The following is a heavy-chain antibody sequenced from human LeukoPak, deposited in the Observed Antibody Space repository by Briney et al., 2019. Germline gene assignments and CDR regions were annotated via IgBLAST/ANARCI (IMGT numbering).Heavy chain of an antibody. CDR3: ARGFLGDYYGSGSYYVFDY. CDR2: FYYSGST. CDR1: GGSITSRSYY. Sequence: SETLSLTCTVSGGSITSRSYYWGWIRQPPGKGLEWIGSFYYSGSTYYNPSLKSRVTISVDTSKNHFSLKLSSVTAADTAVYYCARGFLGDYYGSGSYYVFDYWGQGTLVTVSS. V-gene: IGHV4-39*02. J-gene: IGHJ4*02. D-gene: IGHD3-10*01.